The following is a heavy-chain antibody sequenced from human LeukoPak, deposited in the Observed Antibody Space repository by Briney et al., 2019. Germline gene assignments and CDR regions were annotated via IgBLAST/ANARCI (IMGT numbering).Heavy chain of an antibody. Sequence: PETLSLTCTVSGGSISSDYWSWIRRSPGKGLEWLGYMYYIGSNNYNPSLKSRVTISLDTSKNQFSLRLSSVTAADTAVYYCARHAPGGFGELEPFDYWGQGILVTVSS. CDR3: ARHAPGGFGELEPFDY. CDR2: MYYIGSN. V-gene: IGHV4-59*08. D-gene: IGHD3-10*01. CDR1: GGSISSDY. J-gene: IGHJ4*02.